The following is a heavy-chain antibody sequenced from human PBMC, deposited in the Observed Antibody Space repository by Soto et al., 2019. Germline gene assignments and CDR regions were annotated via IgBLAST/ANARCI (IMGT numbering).Heavy chain of an antibody. J-gene: IGHJ5*02. CDR2: ISYSGST. Sequence: PSETLSLTCTVSGGSISSSSDYWGWIRQPPGKGLEWIGSISYSGSTSYKKSLKNRVTKSVDTSKNQFSLKLNSVTATDAFLYYCARHAGDRSRRRWFDPWGQGTLVTVSS. V-gene: IGHV4-39*01. CDR3: ARHAGDRSRRRWFDP. D-gene: IGHD3-22*01. CDR1: GGSISSSSDY.